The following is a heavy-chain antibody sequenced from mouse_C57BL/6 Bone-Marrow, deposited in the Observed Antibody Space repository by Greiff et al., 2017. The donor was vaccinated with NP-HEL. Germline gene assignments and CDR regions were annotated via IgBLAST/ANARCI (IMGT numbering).Heavy chain of an antibody. V-gene: IGHV1-39*01. CDR3: ATKIYYYGSRGDYYAMDY. D-gene: IGHD1-1*01. Sequence: EVQLQQSGPELVKPGASVKISCKASGYSFTEYNMNWVKQSNGKSLEWIGVINPNYGTTSYNQKFKGTATLTVDQSSSTAYMQLNSLTSEDSAVYYCATKIYYYGSRGDYYAMDYWGQGTSVTVSS. CDR1: GYSFTEYN. CDR2: INPNYGTT. J-gene: IGHJ4*01.